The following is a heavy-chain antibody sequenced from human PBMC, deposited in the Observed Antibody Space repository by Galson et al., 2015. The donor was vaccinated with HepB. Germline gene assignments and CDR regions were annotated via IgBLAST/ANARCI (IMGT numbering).Heavy chain of an antibody. CDR3: AKGGSGSHYYGMDV. D-gene: IGHD6-19*01. CDR2: ISWNSGSI. Sequence: SLRLSCAASGFTFDDYAMHWVRQAPAKGLELVSGISWNSGSIGYADSVKGRFTISRDNSKNSLYLQMNSLRAEDTSLYYCAKGGSGSHYYGMDVWGPGTTVTVSS. J-gene: IGHJ6*02. CDR1: GFTFDDYA. V-gene: IGHV3-9*01.